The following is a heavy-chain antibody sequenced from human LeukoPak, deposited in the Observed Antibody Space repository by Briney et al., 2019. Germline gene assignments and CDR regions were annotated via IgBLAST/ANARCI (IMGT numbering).Heavy chain of an antibody. J-gene: IGHJ4*02. V-gene: IGHV1-2*02. CDR3: ASMGYSYGYVGYFDY. Sequence: ASVKVSCNTFGYTFTGYYMHWVRQAPGQGLEWMGWINPNSGGTNYAQKFQGRVTMTRDTSISTAYMEVSRLRSNDTAVYYCASMGYSYGYVGYFDYWGQGTLVTVSS. CDR2: INPNSGGT. CDR1: GYTFTGYY. D-gene: IGHD5-18*01.